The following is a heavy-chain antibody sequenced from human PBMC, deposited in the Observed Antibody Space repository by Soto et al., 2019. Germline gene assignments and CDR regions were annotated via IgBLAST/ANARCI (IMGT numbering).Heavy chain of an antibody. CDR2: IKQDGSEK. Sequence: PGGSLRLSCAASGFTFSSYWMSWVRQAPGKGLEWVANIKQDGSEKYYVDSVKGRFTISRDNAKNSLYLQMNSLRAEDTAVYYCARGDLNPGIAAAGNFDYWGQGTLVTVSS. V-gene: IGHV3-7*01. D-gene: IGHD6-13*01. CDR3: ARGDLNPGIAAAGNFDY. J-gene: IGHJ4*02. CDR1: GFTFSSYW.